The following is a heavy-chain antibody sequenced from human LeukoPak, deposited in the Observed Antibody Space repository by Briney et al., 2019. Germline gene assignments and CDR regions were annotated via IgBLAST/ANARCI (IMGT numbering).Heavy chain of an antibody. CDR2: INPNSGGT. V-gene: IGHV1-2*02. J-gene: IGHJ6*02. Sequence: ASVKVSCKASGYTFTGYYMHWVRQAPGQGLEWMGWINPNSGGTNYAQKFQGRVTMTRDTSISTAYMELSSLRSEDTAVYYCARASLGYCSSTSCHNYYYYGMDVWGQGTTVTVSS. CDR3: ARASLGYCSSTSCHNYYYYGMDV. CDR1: GYTFTGYY. D-gene: IGHD2-2*01.